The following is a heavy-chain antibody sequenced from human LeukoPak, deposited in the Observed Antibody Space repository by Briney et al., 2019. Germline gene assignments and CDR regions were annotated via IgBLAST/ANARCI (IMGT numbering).Heavy chain of an antibody. CDR1: GGSISSSNW. CDR2: IYHSGST. V-gene: IGHV4-4*02. Sequence: SETLSLTCAVSGGSISSSNWWSWVRQPPGKGLEWIGEIYHSGSTNYNPSLESRVTISVDTSKNQVSLKLTSMTAADTAVYYCAAYSTASVGFHYWGRGTLVTVSS. CDR3: AAYSTASVGFHY. J-gene: IGHJ4*02. D-gene: IGHD3-16*01.